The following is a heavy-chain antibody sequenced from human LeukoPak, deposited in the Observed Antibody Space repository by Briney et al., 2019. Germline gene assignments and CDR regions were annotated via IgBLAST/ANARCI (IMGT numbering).Heavy chain of an antibody. CDR1: GGTFSSYT. CDR2: IIPILGIA. D-gene: IGHD3-10*01. Sequence: ASVKVSCKASGGTFSSYTISWVRQAPGQGLEWMGRIIPILGIANYAPKFQGRVTITADKSTSTAYMELSSLRSEDTAVYYCASSGAGSQYYMDVWGKGTTVTVSS. V-gene: IGHV1-69*02. J-gene: IGHJ6*03. CDR3: ASSGAGSQYYMDV.